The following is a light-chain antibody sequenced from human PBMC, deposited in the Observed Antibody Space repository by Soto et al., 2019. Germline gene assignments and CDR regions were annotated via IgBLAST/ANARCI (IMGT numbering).Light chain of an antibody. CDR3: TSYTDTRTYV. Sequence: QSVLTQPASVSGSPGQSVTISCTGTSSDVGGYNYVSWYQQLPGEAPKLIIYGVTDRPSGVSNRFSGSKSGNTASLTASGLKAEDEGDYYCTSYTDTRTYVFGIGTKVT. V-gene: IGLV2-14*01. CDR1: SSDVGGYNY. CDR2: GVT. J-gene: IGLJ1*01.